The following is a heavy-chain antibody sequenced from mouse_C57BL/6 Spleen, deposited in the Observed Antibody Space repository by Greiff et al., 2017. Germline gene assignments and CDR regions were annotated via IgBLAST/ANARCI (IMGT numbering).Heavy chain of an antibody. Sequence: VKLMESGAELVKPGASVKISCTASGYAFSSYWMTWVPQRPGKGLEWIGQIYPGDGDTNYNGKFKGKDTLTSDKSSNQAYLHLSRLTSEDAAVDLGASSGPSDYYGMAYWGQGTLVTVSA. V-gene: IGHV1-80*01. CDR2: IYPGDGDT. J-gene: IGHJ3*01. CDR3: ASSGPSDYYGMAY. D-gene: IGHD1-1*01. CDR1: GYAFSSYW.